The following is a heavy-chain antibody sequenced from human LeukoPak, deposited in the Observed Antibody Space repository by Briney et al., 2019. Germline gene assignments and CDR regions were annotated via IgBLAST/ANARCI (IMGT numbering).Heavy chain of an antibody. V-gene: IGHV6-1*01. CDR2: TYYRSKWYN. CDR3: ARGGVVPAAKNPNWFDP. D-gene: IGHD2-2*01. Sequence: SQTLSLTCAISGDSVSSNSAAWNWIRQSPSRGLEWLGRTYYRSKWYNDYAVSVKSRITINPDTSKNQFSLQLNSATPEDTAVYYCARGGVVPAAKNPNWFDPWGQGTLVTVSS. J-gene: IGHJ5*02. CDR1: GDSVSSNSAA.